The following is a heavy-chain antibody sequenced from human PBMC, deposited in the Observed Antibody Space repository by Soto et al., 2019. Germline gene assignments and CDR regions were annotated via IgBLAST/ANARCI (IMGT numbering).Heavy chain of an antibody. CDR3: ARLWGSYHQLFDY. CDR2: IYYSGST. V-gene: IGHV4-39*01. CDR1: GGSISSSSYY. Sequence: SETLSLTCTVSGGSISSSSYYWGWIRQPPGKGLEWIGSIYYSGSTYYNPSLKSRVTISVDTSKNQFSLKLSSVTAADTAVYYCARLWGSYHQLFDYWGQGTLVTVSS. J-gene: IGHJ4*02. D-gene: IGHD3-16*02.